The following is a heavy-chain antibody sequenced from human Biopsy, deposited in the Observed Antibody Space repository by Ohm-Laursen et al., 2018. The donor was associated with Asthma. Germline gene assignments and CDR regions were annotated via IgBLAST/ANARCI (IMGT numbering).Heavy chain of an antibody. D-gene: IGHD2-2*01. CDR3: ARGPEYVRSSGALDY. Sequence: SVKASCKASGGTFSSNSINWARQAPGQGLEWMGRIIPIFGPTNYAQKFQGRVTISADDSTSTAYMELSSLSSEDTALYYCARGPEYVRSSGALDYWGQGTLVTVSS. CDR2: IIPIFGPT. CDR1: GGTFSSNS. J-gene: IGHJ4*02. V-gene: IGHV1-69*13.